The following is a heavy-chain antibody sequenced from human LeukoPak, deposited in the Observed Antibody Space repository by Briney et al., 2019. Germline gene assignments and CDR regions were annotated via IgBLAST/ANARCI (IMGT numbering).Heavy chain of an antibody. Sequence: GASVKVSCKASGYTFTGYYMHWVRQAPGQGLEWMGWINPNSGGTNYAQKFQGRVTMTRDTSISTAYMELSRLRSDDTAVYYCARATKYYYDSSGYYYPLDYWGQGTLVTVSS. CDR3: ARATKYYYDSSGYYYPLDY. CDR2: INPNSGGT. CDR1: GYTFTGYY. J-gene: IGHJ4*02. V-gene: IGHV1-2*02. D-gene: IGHD3-22*01.